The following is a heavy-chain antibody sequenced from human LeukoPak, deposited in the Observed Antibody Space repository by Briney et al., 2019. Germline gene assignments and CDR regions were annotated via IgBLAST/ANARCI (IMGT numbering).Heavy chain of an antibody. CDR3: AKDSNYGDHAVDY. D-gene: IGHD4-17*01. CDR1: GFTFSSYA. Sequence: SGGSLRLSCAASGFTFSSYAMSWVRQAPGKGLEWVSAISGSGGSTYYADSVKGRFTISRDNSKNTLYLQMNSLGAEDTAVYYCAKDSNYGDHAVDYWGQGTLVTVSS. V-gene: IGHV3-23*01. J-gene: IGHJ4*02. CDR2: ISGSGGST.